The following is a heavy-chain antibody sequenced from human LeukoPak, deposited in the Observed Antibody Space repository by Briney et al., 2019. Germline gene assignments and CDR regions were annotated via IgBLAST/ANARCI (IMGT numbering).Heavy chain of an antibody. D-gene: IGHD3-10*01. V-gene: IGHV3-21*04. CDR2: IISSGTYM. J-gene: IGHJ4*02. CDR1: GFTFSSYN. CDR3: ARRDYYGSGSPDY. Sequence: GGSLRLSCAASGFTFSSYNMNWVRQAPGKGLEWVSSIISSGTYMYYADSVKGRFTISRDNAKNSLYLQMNSLRAEDTALYYCARRDYYGSGSPDYWGQGTLVTVSS.